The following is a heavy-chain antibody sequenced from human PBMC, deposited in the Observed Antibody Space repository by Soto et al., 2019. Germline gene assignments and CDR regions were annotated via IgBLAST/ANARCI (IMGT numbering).Heavy chain of an antibody. CDR3: AASSLLGFDY. D-gene: IGHD3-10*01. CDR2: IVVGSANT. CDR1: GFTFTKSA. Sequence: SVKVSCKTSGFTFTKSAVHWVRQARGQRLEWLGWIVVGSANTNYAQNFQERVTITRDMSASTAYMELSSLRSEDTAVYYCAASSLLGFDYWGQGTLVTVSS. V-gene: IGHV1-58*01. J-gene: IGHJ4*02.